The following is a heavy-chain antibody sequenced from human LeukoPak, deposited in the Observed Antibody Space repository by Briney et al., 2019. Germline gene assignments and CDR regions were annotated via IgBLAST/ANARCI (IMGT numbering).Heavy chain of an antibody. V-gene: IGHV4-34*01. D-gene: IGHD6-6*01. CDR1: GGSFSGYY. CDR3: AREISPADSSSAFDY. CDR2: INHSGST. Sequence: SETLSLTCAVYGGSFSGYYWSWIRQPPGKGLEWIGEINHSGSTNYNPSPKGRVTISVDTSKNQFSLKLSSVTAADTAVYYCAREISPADSSSAFDYWGQGTLVTVSS. J-gene: IGHJ4*02.